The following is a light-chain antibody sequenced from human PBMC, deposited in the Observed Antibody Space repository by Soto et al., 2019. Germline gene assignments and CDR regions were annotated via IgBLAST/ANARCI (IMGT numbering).Light chain of an antibody. V-gene: IGKV3-15*01. J-gene: IGKJ5*01. Sequence: SAATLSVSPGQSVTLSCRASQLFSSNLAWYQHKPGQAPRLLIYGVSTRYTGVPDRFSGSASGTEFTLTISCLQSEDFAVYYCQQYNNCPRTFGQGTRLENK. CDR3: QQYNNCPRT. CDR1: QLFSSN. CDR2: GVS.